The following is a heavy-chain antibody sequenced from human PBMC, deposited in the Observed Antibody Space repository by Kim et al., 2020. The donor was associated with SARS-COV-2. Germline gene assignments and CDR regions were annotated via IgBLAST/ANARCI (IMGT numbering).Heavy chain of an antibody. D-gene: IGHD6-25*01. CDR3: VRGSATRD. CDR2: INDGGST. Sequence: GGSLRLSCTASGFTFSSHHMSWVRQAPGKGLEWVSIINDGGSTKYADSVKSRFTISRDNYKNTPYLQMNSLRAEDTAMDYCVRGSATRDWGQGTVVTVSS. CDR1: GFTFSSHH. V-gene: IGHV3-53*01. J-gene: IGHJ3*01.